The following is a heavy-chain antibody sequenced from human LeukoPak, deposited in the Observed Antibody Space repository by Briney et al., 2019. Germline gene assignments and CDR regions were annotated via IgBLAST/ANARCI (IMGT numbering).Heavy chain of an antibody. CDR1: GFTFSSYA. V-gene: IGHV3-23*01. Sequence: GGSLRLSCAASGFTFSSYAMSWVRQAPGKGLEWVSAISGSGGSTYYADSVKGRFTISRDNSKNTLYLQMNSLRAEDTAVYYCAKETIFGVVIHPYYFDYWGQGTLVTVPS. CDR3: AKETIFGVVIHPYYFDY. D-gene: IGHD3-3*01. J-gene: IGHJ4*02. CDR2: ISGSGGST.